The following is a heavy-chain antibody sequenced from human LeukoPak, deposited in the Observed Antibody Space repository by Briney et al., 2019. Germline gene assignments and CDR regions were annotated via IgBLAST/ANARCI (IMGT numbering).Heavy chain of an antibody. D-gene: IGHD2-15*01. CDR3: ARGRVVVDY. CDR1: GGSFSGYY. Sequence: SETLSLTCAVYGGSFSGYYWSWIRQPPGKGLEWIGEINHSGSTNYNSSLKSRVTISVDTSKNQFSLKLSSVTAADTAVYYCARGRVVVDYWGQGTLVTVSS. CDR2: INHSGST. J-gene: IGHJ4*02. V-gene: IGHV4-34*01.